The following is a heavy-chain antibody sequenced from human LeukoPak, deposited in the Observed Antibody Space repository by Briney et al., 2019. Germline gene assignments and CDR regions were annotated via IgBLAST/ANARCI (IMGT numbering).Heavy chain of an antibody. CDR3: ARGAERNGYFY. D-gene: IGHD3-3*01. CDR2: ISAYNGNT. Sequence: ASVKVSCKASGYTSTTYGISWVRQAPGQGLEWMGWISAYNGNTNYAQKLQGRVTMTTDTSTSTAYMELRSLRSDDTAVYFCARGAERNGYFYWGQGTLVTVSS. V-gene: IGHV1-18*01. CDR1: GYTSTTYG. J-gene: IGHJ4*02.